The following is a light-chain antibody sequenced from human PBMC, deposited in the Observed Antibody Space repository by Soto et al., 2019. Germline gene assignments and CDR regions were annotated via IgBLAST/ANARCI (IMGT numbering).Light chain of an antibody. CDR1: SSNIGSNT. J-gene: IGLJ2*01. Sequence: QSVLTQPPSASGTPGQRVTICCSGSSSNIGSNTVNWYQQLPGTAPKLLIYSNNQRPSGVPDRFSGSKSGTSASLAISGLQSEDEADYYCAAWDDSLVVFGGGTKLTVL. CDR3: AAWDDSLVV. CDR2: SNN. V-gene: IGLV1-44*01.